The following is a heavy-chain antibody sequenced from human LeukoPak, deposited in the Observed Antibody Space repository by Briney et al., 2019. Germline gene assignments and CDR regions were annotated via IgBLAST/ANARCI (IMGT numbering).Heavy chain of an antibody. CDR3: ARDEGYCSGGSCYSNY. V-gene: IGHV3-11*06. Sequence: GGSLRLSCAASGFTFSDYYMSWIRQAPGKGLEWVSYISSSSSYTNSADSVKGRFTISRDNAKNSLYLQMNSLRAEDTAVYYCARDEGYCSGGSCYSNYWGQGTPVTVSS. J-gene: IGHJ4*02. CDR2: ISSSSSYT. CDR1: GFTFSDYY. D-gene: IGHD2-15*01.